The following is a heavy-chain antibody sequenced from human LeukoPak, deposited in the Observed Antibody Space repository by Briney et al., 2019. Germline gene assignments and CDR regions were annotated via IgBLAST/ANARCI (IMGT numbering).Heavy chain of an antibody. V-gene: IGHV3-66*04. CDR1: GFIVSTNY. CDR2: IYGGGST. Sequence: GGSLRLSCAASGFIVSTNYMSWVRQAPGKGLEWVSVIYGGGSTYYSDSLKGRFTISRDNSKNSLYLQMNSLRAADTAVYYCARHEGITMIMNWGQGTLVTVSS. CDR3: ARHEGITMIMN. D-gene: IGHD3-22*01. J-gene: IGHJ4*02.